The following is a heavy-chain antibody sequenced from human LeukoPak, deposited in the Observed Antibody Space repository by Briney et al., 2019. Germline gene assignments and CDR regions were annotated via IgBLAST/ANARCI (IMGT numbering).Heavy chain of an antibody. V-gene: IGHV4-59*08. J-gene: IGHJ4*02. Sequence: SETLSLTCSVSGGSISGYYWSWIRQPPGKGLEWIGYIYYSGTTIYNPSLKSRLTISLDTSKNQFSLNLSSVTAADTAVYYCAMEYSSSSGGLDYWGQGTLVTVSS. CDR2: IYYSGTT. CDR3: AMEYSSSSGGLDY. D-gene: IGHD6-6*01. CDR1: GGSISGYY.